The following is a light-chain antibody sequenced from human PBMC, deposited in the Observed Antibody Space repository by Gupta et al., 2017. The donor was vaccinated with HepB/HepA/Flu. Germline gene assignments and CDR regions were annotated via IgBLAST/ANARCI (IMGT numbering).Light chain of an antibody. V-gene: IGLV2-14*03. CDR3: SSYAGSSTV. CDR1: NSDIGSYNY. J-gene: IGLJ1*01. CDR2: DVS. Sequence: QSALTQPASVSGSPGQSITISCTGTNSDIGSYNYVSWYQQHPGKAPKLMIYDVSNRPSGVSNRFSGSKSGNTASPTISGLQAEDEADYYCSSYAGSSTVFGTGTEVTVL.